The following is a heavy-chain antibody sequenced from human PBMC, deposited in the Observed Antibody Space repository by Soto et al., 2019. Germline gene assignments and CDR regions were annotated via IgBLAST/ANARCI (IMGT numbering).Heavy chain of an antibody. CDR3: AREGGNWCLDH. J-gene: IGHJ4*02. D-gene: IGHD2-15*01. CDR2: ISYDGRDK. V-gene: IGHV3-30*04. Sequence: QVQLVESGGGVVQPGRSLRLSCVASGFTFSTSVMHWVRQAPGKGLEYVAVISYDGRDKVYADSLKGRFTISRDNSMNTLYLQMNSLRVEDTAVYYCAREGGNWCLDHWGQGTLVTVSS. CDR1: GFTFSTSV.